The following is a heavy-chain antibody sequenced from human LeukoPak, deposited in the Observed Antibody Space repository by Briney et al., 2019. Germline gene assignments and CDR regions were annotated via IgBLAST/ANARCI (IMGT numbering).Heavy chain of an antibody. Sequence: SQTLSLTCTVSGGSISSGDYYWSWIRQPPGKGPEWIGYIYYSGSTYYNPSLKSRVTISVDTSKNQFSLKLSSVTAADTAVYYCARAKYSSSSLFDYWGQGTLVTVSS. V-gene: IGHV4-30-4*08. CDR3: ARAKYSSSSLFDY. J-gene: IGHJ4*02. D-gene: IGHD6-6*01. CDR2: IYYSGST. CDR1: GGSISSGDYY.